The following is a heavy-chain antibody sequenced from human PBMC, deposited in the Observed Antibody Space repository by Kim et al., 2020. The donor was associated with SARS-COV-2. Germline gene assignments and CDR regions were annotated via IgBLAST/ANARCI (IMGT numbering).Heavy chain of an antibody. J-gene: IGHJ6*03. D-gene: IGHD3-3*01. CDR1: GGSVSSGSYY. CDR3: ARDGRRVLEWLSQPETDYMDG. CDR2: IYYSGST. Sequence: SETLSLTCTVSGGSVSSGSYYWSWIRQPPGKGLEWIGYIYYSGSTNYNPSLKSRVTISVDTSKNQFSLKLSSVTAPDTAVCYCARDGRRVLEWLSQPETDYMDGWGKGTTVTVSS. V-gene: IGHV4-61*01.